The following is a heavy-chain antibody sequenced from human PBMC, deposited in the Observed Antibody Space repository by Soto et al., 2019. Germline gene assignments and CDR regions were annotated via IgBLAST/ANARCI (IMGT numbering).Heavy chain of an antibody. Sequence: EVQLVESGGGLVQPGRSLRLSCAASGFTFDDYAMHWVRQVPGKGLEWVSGINWNSGSIGYGDSVKGRFAISRDTAKNSLHLQMNSLSAEDTAFYYCVKDESSTWYSGHFRHWGQGTLVTVSS. D-gene: IGHD6-13*01. CDR1: GFTFDDYA. J-gene: IGHJ1*01. V-gene: IGHV3-9*01. CDR3: VKDESSTWYSGHFRH. CDR2: INWNSGSI.